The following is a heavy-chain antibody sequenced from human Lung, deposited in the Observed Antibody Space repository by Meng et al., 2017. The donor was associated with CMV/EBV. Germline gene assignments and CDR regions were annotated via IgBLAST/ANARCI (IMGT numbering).Heavy chain of an antibody. V-gene: IGHV3-30-3*01. CDR2: ISYEGSNK. D-gene: IGHD3-16*01. CDR1: GFNFSSYP. Sequence: CAASGFNFSSYPMHWVRQAPGKGLEWVAVISYEGSNKYYADSVKGRFTISRDSSRNTLSLQMNSLRPEDTAVYYCVRGPRVLGRFDYWGQGTLVTVSS. CDR3: VRGPRVLGRFDY. J-gene: IGHJ4*02.